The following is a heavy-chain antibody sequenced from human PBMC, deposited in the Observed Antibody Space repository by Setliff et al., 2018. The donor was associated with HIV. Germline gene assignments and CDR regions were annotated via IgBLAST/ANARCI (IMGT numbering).Heavy chain of an antibody. CDR1: GYIFTSYA. J-gene: IGHJ4*02. V-gene: IGHV1-18*01. Sequence: VSCKASGYIFTSYAISWVRQAPGQGLEWMGWISAYNGNTNYAQKFQGRVTMTTDIATSTAYMELRSLRSDDTAVYYCARGAVSYYFDYWGQGTLVTVSS. CDR2: ISAYNGNT. CDR3: ARGAVSYYFDY. D-gene: IGHD3-16*01.